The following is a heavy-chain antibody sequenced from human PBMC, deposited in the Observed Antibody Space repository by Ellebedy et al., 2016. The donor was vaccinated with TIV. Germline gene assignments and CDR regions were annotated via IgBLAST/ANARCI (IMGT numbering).Heavy chain of an antibody. CDR3: ARWGRNDEFDY. CDR1: GFTFSDYY. Sequence: GGSLRLSXAASGFTFSDYYMSWIRQAPGKGLEWVSYISSSSSTIYYADSVKGRFTISRDNAKNSLYLQMNSLRAEDTAVYYCARWGRNDEFDYWGQGTLVTVSS. J-gene: IGHJ4*02. V-gene: IGHV3-11*01. CDR2: ISSSSSTI. D-gene: IGHD1-1*01.